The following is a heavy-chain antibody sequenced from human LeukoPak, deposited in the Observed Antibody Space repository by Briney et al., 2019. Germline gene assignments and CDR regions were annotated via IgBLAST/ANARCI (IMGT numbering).Heavy chain of an antibody. J-gene: IGHJ4*02. CDR2: ISSSGSNI. V-gene: IGHV3-48*03. CDR1: GFTFSSYD. CDR3: ARGDSSGWSYLDY. Sequence: PGGSLRLSCAASGFTFSSYDMNWVRQAPGKGLELISHISSSGSNIYYADSVKGRFTISRDNAKNSLYLQLNSLRAEDTAVYYCARGDSSGWSYLDYWGQGTLVTVSS. D-gene: IGHD6-19*01.